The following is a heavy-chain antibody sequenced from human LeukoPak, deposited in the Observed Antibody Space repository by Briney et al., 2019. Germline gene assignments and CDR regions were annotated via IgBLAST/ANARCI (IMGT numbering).Heavy chain of an antibody. J-gene: IGHJ5*02. CDR1: GGSISSGGYY. Sequence: PSETLSLTCTVSGGSISSGGYYWSWIRQHPGKGLEWIGYIHHSGSSYYNPSLKSRVIISVDTSKNQFSLKLNSVTAADTAVYYCANYGSGSYRLDPWGQGTLVTVSS. CDR2: IHHSGSS. D-gene: IGHD3-10*01. V-gene: IGHV4-31*03. CDR3: ANYGSGSYRLDP.